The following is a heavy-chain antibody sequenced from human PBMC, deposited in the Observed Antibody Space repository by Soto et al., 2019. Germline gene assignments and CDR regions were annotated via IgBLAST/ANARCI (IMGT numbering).Heavy chain of an antibody. J-gene: IGHJ5*02. V-gene: IGHV4-39*01. Sequence: SSETLSLTCTVSGGSISSSSYYWGWIRQPPGKGLEWIGSIYYSGSTYYNPSLKSRVTISVDTSKNQFSLKLSSVTAADTAVYYCARRVGVGLKNWFDPWGQGTLVTVSS. D-gene: IGHD3-3*01. CDR3: ARRVGVGLKNWFDP. CDR2: IYYSGST. CDR1: GGSISSSSYY.